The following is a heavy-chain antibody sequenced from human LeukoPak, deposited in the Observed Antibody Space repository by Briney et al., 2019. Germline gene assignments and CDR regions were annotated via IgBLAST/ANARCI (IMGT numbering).Heavy chain of an antibody. Sequence: SSETLSLTCTVSGGSISSHYWSWTRQPPGKGLEWIGYIYYSGSTNYNPSLKSRVTISVDTSKNQFSLKLSSVTAADTAVYYCARVEVGATMDYFDYWGQGTLVTVSS. CDR2: IYYSGST. J-gene: IGHJ4*02. D-gene: IGHD1-26*01. CDR3: ARVEVGATMDYFDY. CDR1: GGSISSHY. V-gene: IGHV4-59*11.